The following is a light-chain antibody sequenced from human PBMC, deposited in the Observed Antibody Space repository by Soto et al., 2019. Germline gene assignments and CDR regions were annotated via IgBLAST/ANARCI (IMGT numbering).Light chain of an antibody. J-gene: IGLJ1*01. Sequence: QSVLTQPASVSGSPGQSITISCTGTSSDVGGYNFVSWYQQHPGRAPKLLIYEVSRRPSGVSNRFSGSKSGDTASLTISGLQAEDEADYYGYSYTGYYPRGFGTEGQVTGL. CDR3: YSYTGYYPRG. CDR1: SSDVGGYNF. V-gene: IGLV2-14*01. CDR2: EVS.